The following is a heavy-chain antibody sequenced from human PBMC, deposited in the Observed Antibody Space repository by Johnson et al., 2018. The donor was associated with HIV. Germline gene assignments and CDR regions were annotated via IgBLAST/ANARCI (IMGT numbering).Heavy chain of an antibody. Sequence: VQLVESGGGLVQPGGSLRLSCAASGFTFSSYWMSWVRQAPGKGLEWVANIKQDGSEKYYVDSVKGRFTISRDNAKNALYLQRNSLRAEDTAVYYCARESRPGYSSSNDACDIWGQGTMVTVSS. J-gene: IGHJ3*02. D-gene: IGHD6-13*01. V-gene: IGHV3-7*05. CDR2: IKQDGSEK. CDR1: GFTFSSYW. CDR3: ARESRPGYSSSNDACDI.